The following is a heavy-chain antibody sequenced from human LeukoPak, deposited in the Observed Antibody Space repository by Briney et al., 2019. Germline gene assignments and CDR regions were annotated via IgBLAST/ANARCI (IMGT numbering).Heavy chain of an antibody. CDR1: GGSVSSSSSY. Sequence: SETLSLTCTVSGGSVSSSSSYWGWIRQPPGKGLEWIGSIYYSGSTYYNPSLKSRVTMSVDTSTNQFSLKLSSVTAADTALYYCAREGKDIVVVPAAMRYYYYMDVWGKGTTVTISS. CDR3: AREGKDIVVVPAAMRYYYYMDV. D-gene: IGHD2-2*01. J-gene: IGHJ6*03. CDR2: IYYSGST. V-gene: IGHV4-39*07.